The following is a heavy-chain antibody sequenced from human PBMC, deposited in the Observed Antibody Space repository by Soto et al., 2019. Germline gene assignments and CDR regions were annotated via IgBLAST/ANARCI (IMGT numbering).Heavy chain of an antibody. Sequence: SETLSLTXTVSGGSISSYYWSWIRQPPGKGLEWIGYIYYSGSTNYNPSLKSRVTISVDTSKNQFSLKLSSVTAADTAVYYCVRDRGTTLRMDVWGQGTTVTVSS. CDR3: VRDRGTTLRMDV. CDR2: IYYSGST. V-gene: IGHV4-59*01. D-gene: IGHD3-10*01. CDR1: GGSISSYY. J-gene: IGHJ6*02.